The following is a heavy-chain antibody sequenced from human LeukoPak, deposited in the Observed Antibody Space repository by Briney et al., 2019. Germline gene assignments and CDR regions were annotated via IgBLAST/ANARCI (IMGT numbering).Heavy chain of an antibody. J-gene: IGHJ4*02. CDR3: ARVSYGAFDY. CDR1: RFTFSSYG. Sequence: GGSLRLSCATSRFTFSSYGMHWVRQAPGKGLEWVAFIRYDGSIKYYADSVKGRFTISRDNSRNTLYLQMNSLRAEDTAVYYCARVSYGAFDYWGQGTLVTVSS. D-gene: IGHD5-18*01. V-gene: IGHV3-30*02. CDR2: IRYDGSIK.